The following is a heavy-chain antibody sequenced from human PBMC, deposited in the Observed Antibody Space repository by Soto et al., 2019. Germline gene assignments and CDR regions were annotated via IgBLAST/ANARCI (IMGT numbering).Heavy chain of an antibody. CDR3: AKHRGTTTVTFDAFQH. D-gene: IGHD4-17*01. CDR2: IIGSGDSA. J-gene: IGHJ1*01. Sequence: EVQLLESGGGLVQPGGSLRLSCAASGFSFNSYSMSWVRQAPGKGLEWVAGIIGSGDSAYYADSVKGRFTISRDNSENTLYLQMNSLRAGDTAIYYCAKHRGTTTVTFDAFQHWGQGTLVAVSS. V-gene: IGHV3-23*01. CDR1: GFSFNSYS.